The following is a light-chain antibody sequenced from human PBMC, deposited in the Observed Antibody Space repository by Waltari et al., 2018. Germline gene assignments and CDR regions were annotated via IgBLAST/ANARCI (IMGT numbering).Light chain of an antibody. CDR1: NADIGTYSS. CDR3: SSFTATVTPHWV. V-gene: IGLV2-14*01. J-gene: IGLJ3*02. CDR2: AVS. Sequence: HSALTRPSSVSGSPGQSITIPCSGTNADIGTYSSVSWFQHPPGEAPKLILYAVSNRPSGVSSRFSGSKSDNTASLTISGLQPEDEADYYCSSFTATVTPHWVFGGGTKLTVL.